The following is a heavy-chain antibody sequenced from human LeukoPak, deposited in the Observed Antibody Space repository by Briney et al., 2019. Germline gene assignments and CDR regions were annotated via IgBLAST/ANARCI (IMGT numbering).Heavy chain of an antibody. CDR2: MNPNSGNT. CDR3: VNYYYDSSGYYYGMDV. Sequence: ASVKVSCKASGYTFTSYDINWVRQATGQGLEWMGWMNPNSGNTGYAQKLQGRVTMTRNTSISTAYMELSTLRSEDAAVYYCVNYYYDSSGYYYGMDVWGQGTTVTVSS. D-gene: IGHD3-22*01. CDR1: GYTFTSYD. J-gene: IGHJ6*02. V-gene: IGHV1-8*01.